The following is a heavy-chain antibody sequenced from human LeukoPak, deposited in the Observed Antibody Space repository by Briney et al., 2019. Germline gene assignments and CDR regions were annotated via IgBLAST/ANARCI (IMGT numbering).Heavy chain of an antibody. CDR1: GFTFSNYA. Sequence: PGGSLRLSCAASGFTFSNYAMSWVRQAPGKGLEWVSGISGSGGNTFYADSVKGRFTISRDNSKNTLYLQMNSLRAEDTAVYYCAKDFYDSSGYPDNFDYWGQGSLVTVSS. CDR3: AKDFYDSSGYPDNFDY. J-gene: IGHJ4*02. CDR2: ISGSGGNT. D-gene: IGHD3-22*01. V-gene: IGHV3-23*01.